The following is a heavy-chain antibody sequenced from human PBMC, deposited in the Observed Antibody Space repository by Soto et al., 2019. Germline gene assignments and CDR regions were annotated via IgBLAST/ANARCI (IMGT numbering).Heavy chain of an antibody. CDR3: ARPVQDSSSWYPLVDYYYYYGMDV. J-gene: IGHJ6*02. D-gene: IGHD6-13*01. CDR2: ISAYNGNT. V-gene: IGHV1-18*01. CDR1: GYTFTSYG. Sequence: QVQLVQSGAEVKKPGASVKVSCKASGYTFTSYGISWVRQAPGQGLEWMGWISAYNGNTKYAQKLQGRVTMTTDTSTSTAYMELRSLRSDDTAVYYCARPVQDSSSWYPLVDYYYYYGMDVWGQGTTVTVSS.